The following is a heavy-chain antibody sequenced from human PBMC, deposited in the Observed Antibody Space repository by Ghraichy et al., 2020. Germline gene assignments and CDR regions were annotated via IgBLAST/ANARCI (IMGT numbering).Heavy chain of an antibody. Sequence: GGSLRLSCAASGFTFSSYSINWVRQAPGKGLEWVSYISSGSTRTIYYADSVKGRFTISRDNAKNSLYLQMISLRDEDTAMYYGAREVCSSISCYTDYWGQGTLVTVSS. CDR2: ISSGSTRTI. CDR1: GFTFSSYS. D-gene: IGHD2-2*02. J-gene: IGHJ4*02. V-gene: IGHV3-48*02. CDR3: AREVCSSISCYTDY.